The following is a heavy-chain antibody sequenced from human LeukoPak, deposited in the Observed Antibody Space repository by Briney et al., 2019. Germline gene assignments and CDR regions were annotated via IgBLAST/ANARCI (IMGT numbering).Heavy chain of an antibody. Sequence: ASVKVSCKASGYTFTSYDFNWVRQATGQGLEWMGWMNPNSGNTGYAQKFQGRVTMTRNTSISTAYMELSSLRSEDTAVYYCARGATAMASNDYWGQGTLVTVSS. CDR3: ARGATAMASNDY. D-gene: IGHD5-18*01. V-gene: IGHV1-8*01. CDR2: MNPNSGNT. CDR1: GYTFTSYD. J-gene: IGHJ4*02.